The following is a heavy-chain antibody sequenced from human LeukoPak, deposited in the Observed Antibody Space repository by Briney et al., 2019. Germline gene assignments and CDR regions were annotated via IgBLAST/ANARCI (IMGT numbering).Heavy chain of an antibody. D-gene: IGHD6-13*01. CDR2: INHSGSA. J-gene: IGHJ4*02. CDR1: GGSFSGYY. V-gene: IGHV4-34*01. Sequence: SETLSLTCAVYGGSFSGYYWSWIRQPPGKGLEWIGEINHSGSANYNPSLKSRVTISVDTSKNQFSLKLSSVTAADTAVYYCADRGEQQLVTGGYWGQGTLVTVSS. CDR3: ADRGEQQLVTGGY.